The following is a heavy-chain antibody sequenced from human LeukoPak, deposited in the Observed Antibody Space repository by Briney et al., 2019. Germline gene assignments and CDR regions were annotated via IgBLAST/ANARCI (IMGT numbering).Heavy chain of an antibody. Sequence: PSETLSLTCTVSGGSISSHYWSWIRQPPGKGLEWIGEINHSGSTNYNPSLKSRVTISVDTSKNQFSLKLSSVTAADTAVYYCARRARIAARLYWYFDLWGRGTLVTVSS. J-gene: IGHJ2*01. CDR2: INHSGST. D-gene: IGHD6-6*01. V-gene: IGHV4-34*01. CDR1: GGSISSHY. CDR3: ARRARIAARLYWYFDL.